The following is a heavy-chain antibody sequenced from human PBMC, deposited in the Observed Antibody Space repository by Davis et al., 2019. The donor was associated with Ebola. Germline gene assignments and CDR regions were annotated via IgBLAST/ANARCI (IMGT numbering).Heavy chain of an antibody. CDR3: ARYQGVTPTDY. CDR2: IVVGSGNT. D-gene: IGHD2-2*01. CDR1: GFTFTSSA. Sequence: AASVKVSCKASGFTFTSSAVQWVRQARGQRLEWIGWIVVGSGNTNYAQKFQERVTITRDMSTSTAYMELSSLRSEDTAVYYCARYQGVTPTDYWGQGTLVTVSS. V-gene: IGHV1-58*01. J-gene: IGHJ4*02.